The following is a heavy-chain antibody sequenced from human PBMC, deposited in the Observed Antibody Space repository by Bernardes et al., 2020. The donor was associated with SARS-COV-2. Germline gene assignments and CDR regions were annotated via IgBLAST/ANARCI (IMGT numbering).Heavy chain of an antibody. D-gene: IGHD1-26*01. CDR3: ARLVGGTDQLEY. Sequence: SETLSLTRTVSNGSISISSYFWAWIRQAPGKGPEWIAHIYYSGPTYYNPSFKSRVTISVYTSKNQFSLKLPSVTAADTAVYYFARLVGGTDQLEYWGQGTPVPVSA. CDR1: NGSISISSYF. V-gene: IGHV4-39*01. CDR2: IYYSGPT. J-gene: IGHJ4*02.